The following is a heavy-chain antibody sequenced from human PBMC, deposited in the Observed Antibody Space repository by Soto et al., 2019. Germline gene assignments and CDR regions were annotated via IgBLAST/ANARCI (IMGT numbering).Heavy chain of an antibody. CDR2: IIPIFGTA. V-gene: IGHV1-69*06. D-gene: IGHD2-8*01. CDR3: AKMVYAIGNAFEI. CDR1: GGTFSSYA. Sequence: QVQLVQSGAEVKKPGSSVKVSCKASGGTFSSYAISWVRQAPGQGLEWMGGIIPIFGTANYAQKFQGRVTITADKSTSTAYMELSSLRSDDTAVYYCAKMVYAIGNAFEIWGQVKMVTVSS. J-gene: IGHJ3*02.